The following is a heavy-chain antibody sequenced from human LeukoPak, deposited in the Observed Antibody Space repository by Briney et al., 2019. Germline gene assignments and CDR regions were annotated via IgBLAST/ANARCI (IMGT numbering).Heavy chain of an antibody. CDR2: IYSGGST. CDR1: GFTVSSNY. V-gene: IGHV3-53*04. Sequence: GGSLRLSCAASGFTVSSNYMSWVRQAPGKGLEWVSVIYSGGSTYYADSVKGRFTISRHNSKNTLYLQMNSLRAEDTAVYYCARVNGITMVRGVIRGGWFDPWGQGTQVIVSS. J-gene: IGHJ5*02. CDR3: ARVNGITMVRGVIRGGWFDP. D-gene: IGHD3-10*01.